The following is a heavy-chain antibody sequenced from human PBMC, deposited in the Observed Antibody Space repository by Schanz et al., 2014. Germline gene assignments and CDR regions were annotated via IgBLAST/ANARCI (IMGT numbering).Heavy chain of an antibody. V-gene: IGHV1-2*06. Sequence: QLRLVQSGAEVKKPGASVKVSCKASGYTFTTYAISWVRQAPGQGLEWMGRINPNSGGTNYAQKFQGRVTMTRDTSISTAYMELSRLRSDDTAVYYCARAESRGAARPAAFWGQGTLVTVSS. D-gene: IGHD6-6*01. CDR3: ARAESRGAARPAAF. CDR2: INPNSGGT. CDR1: GYTFTTYA. J-gene: IGHJ4*02.